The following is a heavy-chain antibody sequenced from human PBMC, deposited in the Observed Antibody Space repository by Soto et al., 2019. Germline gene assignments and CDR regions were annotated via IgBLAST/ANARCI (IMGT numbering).Heavy chain of an antibody. Sequence: VQLQESGPGLVKPSETLSLTCNVSGGSITSDDYFWSWIRQAPGKGLEWIGYILHSGSTDYNPSLKSRLTISLDTSKNQFSLWLSSVTAADTAVYYCARRDYYAFWSGPSRVYNWFDPWGRGTLVTVSS. CDR2: ILHSGST. D-gene: IGHD3-3*01. J-gene: IGHJ5*02. CDR1: GGSITSDDYF. CDR3: ARRDYYAFWSGPSRVYNWFDP. V-gene: IGHV4-61*08.